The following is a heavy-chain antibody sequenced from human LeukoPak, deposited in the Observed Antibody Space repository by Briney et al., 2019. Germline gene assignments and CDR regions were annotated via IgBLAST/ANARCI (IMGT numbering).Heavy chain of an antibody. CDR2: INWNGGGT. D-gene: IGHD3-22*01. CDR3: ARETYYYDSSGYYYVDY. CDR1: GFTFDDYG. V-gene: IGHV3-20*04. Sequence: GGSLRLSCAASGFTFDDYGMSWVRQAPGKGLEWVSGINWNGGGTGYADSVKGRFTISRDNAKNSLYLQMNSLRAEDTALYYCARETYYYDSSGYYYVDYWGQGTLVTVSS. J-gene: IGHJ4*02.